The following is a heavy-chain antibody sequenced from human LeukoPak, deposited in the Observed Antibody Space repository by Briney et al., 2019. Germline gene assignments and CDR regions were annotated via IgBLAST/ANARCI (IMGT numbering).Heavy chain of an antibody. V-gene: IGHV3-7*01. CDR3: ATSTYSSSPS. J-gene: IGHJ5*02. D-gene: IGHD6-6*01. Sequence: SGGSLRLSCAASGFTFGNYWMIWVRQAPGKGLEWVANINEDASKKYYVDSVEGRFTISRDDAKNSLYLQMNSLRAEDTAMYYCATSTYSSSPSWGQGTLVTVSS. CDR2: INEDASKK. CDR1: GFTFGNYW.